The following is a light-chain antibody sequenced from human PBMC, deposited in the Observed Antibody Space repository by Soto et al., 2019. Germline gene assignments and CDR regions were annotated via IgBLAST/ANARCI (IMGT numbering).Light chain of an antibody. CDR1: GRYIGAYDY. Sequence: QSALTQPASVSGSPGQSITISCTGSGRYIGAYDYVSWYQQHPGKAPKLLIYGVKNRPSGVSYRFSASKSAFTASLTISGLQAEDEAHYYCRSYTTSYVYVFGPGTKLTVL. J-gene: IGLJ1*01. CDR2: GVK. CDR3: RSYTTSYVYV. V-gene: IGLV2-14*01.